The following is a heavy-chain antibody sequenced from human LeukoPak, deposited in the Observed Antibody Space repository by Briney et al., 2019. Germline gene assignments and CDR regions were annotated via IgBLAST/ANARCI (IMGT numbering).Heavy chain of an antibody. CDR3: SRDEHHLLQGYYFDY. Sequence: GGSLRLSCAASGFTFSSYWMSWVCQAPRKGLGRVASIKQDGSEKNYVDSVKGRFTTSRDNAKNSQYLQKDSPRAADTALCYCSRDEHHLLQGYYFDYWRQGTLLSLPS. V-gene: IGHV3-7*01. CDR1: GFTFSSYW. D-gene: IGHD3-10*01. J-gene: IGHJ4*02. CDR2: IKQDGSEK.